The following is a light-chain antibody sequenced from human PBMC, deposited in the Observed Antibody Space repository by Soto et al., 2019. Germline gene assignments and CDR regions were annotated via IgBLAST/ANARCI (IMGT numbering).Light chain of an antibody. CDR1: SSNIGINS. Sequence: QSVLTQPPSASGTPGQRVSISCSGSSSNIGINSVNWYQQLPGTAPKLLIYSNNQRPSGVPDRFSGSKSGTSASLAISGLQSEDEADYHCAAWDDSLNAVVFGGGTKLTVL. V-gene: IGLV1-44*01. CDR2: SNN. CDR3: AAWDDSLNAVV. J-gene: IGLJ2*01.